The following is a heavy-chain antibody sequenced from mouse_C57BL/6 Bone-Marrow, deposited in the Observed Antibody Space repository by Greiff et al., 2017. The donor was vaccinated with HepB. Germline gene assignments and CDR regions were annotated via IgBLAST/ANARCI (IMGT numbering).Heavy chain of an antibody. V-gene: IGHV1-69*01. CDR2: IDPSDSYT. J-gene: IGHJ2*01. CDR1: GYTFTSYW. CDR3: ARGPLLGRRAY. D-gene: IGHD4-1*01. Sequence: QVQLQQSGAELVMPGASVKLSCKASGYTFTSYWMHWVKQRPGQGLEWIGEIDPSDSYTNYNQKFKGKSTLTVDKSSSTAYMQLSSLTSEDSAVYYCARGPLLGRRAYWGQGTTLTVSS.